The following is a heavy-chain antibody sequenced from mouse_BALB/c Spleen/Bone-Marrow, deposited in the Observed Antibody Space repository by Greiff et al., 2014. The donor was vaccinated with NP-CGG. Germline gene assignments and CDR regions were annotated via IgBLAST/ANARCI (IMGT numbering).Heavy chain of an antibody. CDR1: GYTFTNYW. V-gene: IGHV1S132*01. CDR3: ARHYYGSSDAMDY. CDR2: IFPGTGTT. J-gene: IGHJ4*01. D-gene: IGHD1-1*01. Sequence: QVQLKQSGAELVKPGASVKLSCKASGYTFTNYWIQWVKQRPGQGLGWIGEIFPGTGTTYYNEKFKGKATLTINTSSSTAYMQLSSLTSEDSAVYFRARHYYGSSDAMDYWGQGTSVTVSS.